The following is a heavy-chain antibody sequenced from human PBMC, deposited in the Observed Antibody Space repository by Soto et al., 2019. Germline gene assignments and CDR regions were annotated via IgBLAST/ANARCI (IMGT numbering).Heavy chain of an antibody. D-gene: IGHD2-2*01. V-gene: IGHV1-69*12. J-gene: IGHJ6*02. CDR1: GGTFSSYA. Sequence: QVQLVQSGAEVKKPGSSVKVSCNASGGTFSSYAISWVRQAPVQGLEWMGGIITIFGTANYAQKVQGRVTITADESTSTAYMELSSLRSEDTAVYYCARHVPAAGYYYVMDVWGQWNTFTVSS. CDR3: ARHVPAAGYYYVMDV. CDR2: IITIFGTA.